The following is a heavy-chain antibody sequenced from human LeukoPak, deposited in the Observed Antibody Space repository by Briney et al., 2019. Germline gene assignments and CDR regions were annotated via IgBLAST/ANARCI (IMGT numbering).Heavy chain of an antibody. CDR2: IYYSGST. D-gene: IGHD3-22*01. J-gene: IGHJ1*01. CDR3: ARDGYDSSGYCGEYFQH. CDR1: GGSISSNSYY. Sequence: SETLSLTCAVSGGSISSNSYYWGWIRQPPGKGLEWIGSIYYSGSTYYNPSLKSRVTISVDTSKNQFSLKLSSVTAADTAVYYCARDGYDSSGYCGEYFQHWGQGTLVTVSS. V-gene: IGHV4-39*07.